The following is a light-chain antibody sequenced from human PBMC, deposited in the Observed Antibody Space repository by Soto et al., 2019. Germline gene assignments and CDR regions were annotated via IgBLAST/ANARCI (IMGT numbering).Light chain of an antibody. CDR1: SSNIGSNA. V-gene: IGLV1-44*01. J-gene: IGLJ1*01. CDR2: TDN. Sequence: QSVLTQPPSASGTPGQRVTISGSGSSSNIGSNAVNWYQQFPGTAPKLLIYTDNQRPSGVPDRFSGSKSGTSASLAISGLQSEDEADYFCVAWDGCLNAYVFGTGTKVTVL. CDR3: VAWDGCLNAYV.